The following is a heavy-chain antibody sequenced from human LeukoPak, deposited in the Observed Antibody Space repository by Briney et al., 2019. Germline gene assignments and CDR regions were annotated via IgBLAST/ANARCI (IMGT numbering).Heavy chain of an antibody. CDR3: ATGPQIREPAY. J-gene: IGHJ4*02. V-gene: IGHV3-11*04. CDR1: GLTSSDYY. CDR2: ISGSGSDV. D-gene: IGHD1-26*01. Sequence: GGSLRLSCVASGLTSSDYYMGWIRQAPGRGLEWLSYISGSGSDVNYAESVRGRFAISRDNAKNSLYLQLNSLRPEDTAVYYCATGPQIREPAYWGQGTLVTVSS.